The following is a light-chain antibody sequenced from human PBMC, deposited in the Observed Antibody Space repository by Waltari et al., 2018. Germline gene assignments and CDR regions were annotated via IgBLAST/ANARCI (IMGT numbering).Light chain of an antibody. Sequence: DVQMPQSPSTLSASVGDRVTITCRASQSVSIWLTWYQQKPGKAPKLLIYQASTLPTGVPSRFSGSGSGTEFTLTISSLQPDDFATYYCQQYDTSSWTFGQGTKVDIK. CDR1: QSVSIW. CDR3: QQYDTSSWT. CDR2: QAS. V-gene: IGKV1-5*03. J-gene: IGKJ1*01.